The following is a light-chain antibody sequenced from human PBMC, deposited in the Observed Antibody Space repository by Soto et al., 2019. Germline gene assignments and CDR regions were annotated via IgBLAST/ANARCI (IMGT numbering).Light chain of an antibody. Sequence: VVRAPPPVCRDPRQRVNPSFPGNSPKNRVGYDVHWYQRLPGTAPKLLIYGNSNRPSGVPDRFSGSKSGTSASLAITGLQAEDEADYYCQSYDSSLSGVPYVFGTGTKVTVL. CDR2: GNS. CDR3: QSYDSSLSGVPYV. J-gene: IGLJ1*01. CDR1: SPKNRVGYD. V-gene: IGLV1-40*01.